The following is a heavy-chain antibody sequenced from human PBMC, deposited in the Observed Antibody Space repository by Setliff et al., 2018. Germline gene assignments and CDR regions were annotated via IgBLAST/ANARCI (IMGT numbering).Heavy chain of an antibody. V-gene: IGHV4-59*01. Sequence: SETLSLTCTVSGGSISSYYWGWIRQPPGKGLEWIGHVYYSGTANYNPSLKSRVTVSVDTSNHQFSLRLRSVTAADTAVYYCARGGTYRYFDYWGQGALVTVSS. CDR3: ARGGTYRYFDY. CDR2: VYYSGTA. CDR1: GGSISSYY. J-gene: IGHJ4*02. D-gene: IGHD5-12*01.